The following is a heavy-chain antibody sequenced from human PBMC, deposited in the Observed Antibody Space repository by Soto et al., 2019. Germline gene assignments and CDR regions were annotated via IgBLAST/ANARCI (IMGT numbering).Heavy chain of an antibody. CDR3: ARAKYYFDSGSHFFFDP. J-gene: IGHJ5*02. V-gene: IGHV4-59*01. Sequence: VHLQESGPGLVKPSETLSLTCSVSYDSITNYYWSWIRQSPGKGLEWLGYITYSGTSNYNPSLKXLXTXSXTTSKTQFSLRLTSVTAADTAVYYCARAKYYFDSGSHFFFDPWGQGTLVTVSS. CDR2: ITYSGTS. D-gene: IGHD3-10*01. CDR1: YDSITNYY.